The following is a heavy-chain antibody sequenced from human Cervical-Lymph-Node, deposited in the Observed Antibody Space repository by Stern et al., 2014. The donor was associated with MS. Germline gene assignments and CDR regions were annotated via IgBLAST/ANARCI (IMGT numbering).Heavy chain of an antibody. Sequence: SGPTLVKPTQTLTLTCTFSGFSLSTSGVGVGWIRQPPGKALEWLALIYWDDDKRYSPSLKSRLTITKYTSKNQVVLTMTNMDPVDTATYYCAHTYYYDSSGYIYFDYWGQGTLVTVSS. J-gene: IGHJ4*02. CDR1: GFSLSTSGVG. V-gene: IGHV2-5*02. CDR3: AHTYYYDSSGYIYFDY. CDR2: IYWDDDK. D-gene: IGHD3-22*01.